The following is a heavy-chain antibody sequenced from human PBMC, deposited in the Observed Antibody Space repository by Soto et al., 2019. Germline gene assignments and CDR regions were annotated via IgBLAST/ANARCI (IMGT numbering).Heavy chain of an antibody. V-gene: IGHV4-30-2*01. CDR1: GGSISSGGYS. CDR2: IYHSGST. Sequence: SETLSLTCAVSGGSISSGGYSWSWIRQPPGKGLEWIGYIYHSGSTYYNPSLKSRVTISVDRSKNQFSLKLSSVTAADTAVYYCALAPTAGWFDPWGQGTLVTVYS. J-gene: IGHJ5*02. CDR3: ALAPTAGWFDP. D-gene: IGHD4-17*01.